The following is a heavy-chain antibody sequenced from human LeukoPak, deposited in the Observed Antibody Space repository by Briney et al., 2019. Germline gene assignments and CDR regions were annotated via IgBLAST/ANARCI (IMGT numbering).Heavy chain of an antibody. Sequence: GASVKVSCKPSGYTFTGYYIHWVRQAPGQSLEWMGWINPNSGGTNYAQKFQGRVTMTRDTSISSAYMDLNRLTSDDTAIYYCARDSLRYCNSDGCFSDFDYWGQGTLVTVSS. V-gene: IGHV1-2*02. CDR1: GYTFTGYY. J-gene: IGHJ4*02. CDR2: INPNSGGT. CDR3: ARDSLRYCNSDGCFSDFDY. D-gene: IGHD2-15*01.